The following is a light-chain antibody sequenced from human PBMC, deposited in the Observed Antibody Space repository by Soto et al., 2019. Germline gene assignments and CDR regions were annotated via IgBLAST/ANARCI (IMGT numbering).Light chain of an antibody. Sequence: EIVLTQSPGTLSLSPGERATLSCRASQSVSSNQLAWCQQKPGRAPRLLIYGASSRATGIPDRFSGSGSGTAFTLTISRLEPEDFAVYYCQQYVRSPPTFGQGTKVEIK. J-gene: IGKJ1*01. CDR1: QSVSSNQ. V-gene: IGKV3-20*01. CDR3: QQYVRSPPT. CDR2: GAS.